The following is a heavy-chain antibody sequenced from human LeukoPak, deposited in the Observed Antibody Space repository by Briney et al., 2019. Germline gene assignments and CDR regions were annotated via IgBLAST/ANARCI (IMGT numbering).Heavy chain of an antibody. CDR2: IYDSGTT. Sequence: PLETLSLTCTVSGGSISSGGYYWSWIRQHPGKGLEWIGYIYDSGTTYYDPALQSRVTISVDTSGNHFSLKLRSLTAADTAFYYCARGGDRRGFDYWGPGTLVTVSS. D-gene: IGHD1-14*01. J-gene: IGHJ4*02. CDR1: GGSISSGGYY. V-gene: IGHV4-31*03. CDR3: ARGGDRRGFDY.